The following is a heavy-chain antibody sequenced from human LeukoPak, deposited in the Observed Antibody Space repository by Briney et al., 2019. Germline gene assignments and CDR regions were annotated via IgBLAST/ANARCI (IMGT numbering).Heavy chain of an antibody. CDR2: INPNSGGT. CDR1: GYTFTGYY. Sequence: GASVKVSCKASGYTFTGYYMHWVRQAPGQGLEWMGWINPNSGGTNYAQKFQGRVTMTRDTSISTAYMELSRLRSDDTAVYYCARAYYGSGSYYRGYYWGQGTLVTVSP. CDR3: ARAYYGSGSYYRGYY. D-gene: IGHD3-10*01. V-gene: IGHV1-2*02. J-gene: IGHJ4*02.